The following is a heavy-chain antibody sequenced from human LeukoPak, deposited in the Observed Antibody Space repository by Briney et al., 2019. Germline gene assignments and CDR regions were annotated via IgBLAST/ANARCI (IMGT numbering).Heavy chain of an antibody. V-gene: IGHV4-59*08. Sequence: SEALPLTSTVSCGSISRYYWSWIRQPPGEGREWIGYIYYSGSANYNPSLTSRVIILVATSNNQFSLKLSSVTAADTAVYYCARGTVTTSMKAFDIWGQGTMVTVSS. CDR2: IYYSGSA. CDR3: ARGTVTTSMKAFDI. CDR1: CGSISRYY. J-gene: IGHJ3*02. D-gene: IGHD4-17*01.